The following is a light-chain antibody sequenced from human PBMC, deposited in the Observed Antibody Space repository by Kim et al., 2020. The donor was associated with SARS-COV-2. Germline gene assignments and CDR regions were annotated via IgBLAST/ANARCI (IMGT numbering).Light chain of an antibody. J-gene: IGKJ4*01. CDR2: GAS. Sequence: VSPGERAPLSCRARQSVSSKLAWYQQKPGQAPRLLIYGASTGATGFPARFSGSGSGTDFTLTISSLQSEDVAVYYCQQYNNWPFTFGGGTKVDIK. CDR3: QQYNNWPFT. CDR1: QSVSSK. V-gene: IGKV3-15*01.